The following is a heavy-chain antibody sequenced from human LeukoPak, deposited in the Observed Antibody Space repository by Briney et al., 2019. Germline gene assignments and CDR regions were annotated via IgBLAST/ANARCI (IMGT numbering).Heavy chain of an antibody. CDR2: ISSSSSYI. CDR1: GFTFSSYS. V-gene: IGHV3-21*01. CDR3: AKDGYSSSSVYYYYGMDV. Sequence: GGSLRLSCAASGFTFSSYSMNWVRQAPGKGLEWVSSISSSSSYIYYADSVKGRFTISRDNSKNTLYLQMNSLRAEDTAVYYCAKDGYSSSSVYYYYGMDVWGQGTTVTVSS. J-gene: IGHJ6*02. D-gene: IGHD6-6*01.